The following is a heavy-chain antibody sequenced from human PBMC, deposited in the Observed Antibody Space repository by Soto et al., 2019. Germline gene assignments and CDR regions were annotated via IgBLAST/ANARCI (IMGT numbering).Heavy chain of an antibody. Sequence: EVQVVESGGGVVEPGGSLRLSCAASGFTLSAYDMHWVRQAEGKGLEWVSALGAADDPYYLVSVKGRFTISRENAKNSLYLQMTTLRAGDTAVYYCARAYSGRLPRRADYYYAMDVWGQGTTVTVSS. CDR3: ARAYSGRLPRRADYYYAMDV. CDR2: LGAADDP. J-gene: IGHJ6*02. D-gene: IGHD2-15*01. CDR1: GFTLSAYD. V-gene: IGHV3-13*05.